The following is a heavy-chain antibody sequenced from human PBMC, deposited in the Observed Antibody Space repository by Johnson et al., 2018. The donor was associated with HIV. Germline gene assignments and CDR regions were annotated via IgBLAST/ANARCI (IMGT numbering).Heavy chain of an antibody. J-gene: IGHJ3*02. Sequence: SGSGGSTYYADSVKGRFTISRDNSKNTLYLQMNSLRAEDTAVYYCARSPSIDDAFDIWGQGTMVTVSS. D-gene: IGHD2/OR15-2a*01. V-gene: IGHV3-23*01. CDR3: ARSPSIDDAFDI. CDR2: SGSGGST.